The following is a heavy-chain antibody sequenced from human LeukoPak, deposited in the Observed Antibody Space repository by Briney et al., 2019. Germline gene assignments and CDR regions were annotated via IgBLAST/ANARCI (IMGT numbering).Heavy chain of an antibody. J-gene: IGHJ6*03. CDR2: MNPNRGNT. CDR1: GYTFTSYD. V-gene: IGHV1-8*01. CDR3: ARVPRGRVTTYYYYYYYMDV. Sequence: ASVKVSCKASGYTFTSYDINWVRQATGQGLEWMGWMNPNRGNTGYAQKFQGRVTMTRNTSISTAYMELSSLRSEDTAVYYCARVPRGRVTTYYYYYYYMDVWGKGTTVTISS. D-gene: IGHD4-17*01.